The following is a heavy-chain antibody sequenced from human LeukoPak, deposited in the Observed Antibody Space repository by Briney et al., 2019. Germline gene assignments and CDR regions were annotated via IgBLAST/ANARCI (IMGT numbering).Heavy chain of an antibody. CDR3: AGGLGFGEFRCRRHKQRETYYFDY. D-gene: IGHD3-10*01. CDR2: IYYSGST. J-gene: IGHJ4*02. Sequence: PSATLSLTCTVSGASISSYYWSWIRQPPGKGLEWIGYIYYSGSTNYNHSLQSRVTISVDTSKIQLSLKLSSCTDAEAAVYYCAGGLGFGEFRCRRHKQRETYYFDYWGQGTLVTVSS. CDR1: GASISSYY. V-gene: IGHV4-59*01.